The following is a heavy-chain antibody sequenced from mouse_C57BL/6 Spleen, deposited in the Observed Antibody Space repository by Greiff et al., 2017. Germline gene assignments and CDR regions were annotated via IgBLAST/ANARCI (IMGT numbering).Heavy chain of an antibody. Sequence: QVQLQQSGPELVKPGASVKISCKASGYAFSSSWMNWVKQRPGKGLEWIGRIYPGDGDTNYNGKFKGKATLTADKAYSTAYMHLSSLTSEDSAVYFCAILLINTVAYFDYWGQGTTLTVSS. D-gene: IGHD1-1*01. CDR2: IYPGDGDT. J-gene: IGHJ2*01. CDR1: GYAFSSSW. V-gene: IGHV1-82*01. CDR3: AILLINTVAYFDY.